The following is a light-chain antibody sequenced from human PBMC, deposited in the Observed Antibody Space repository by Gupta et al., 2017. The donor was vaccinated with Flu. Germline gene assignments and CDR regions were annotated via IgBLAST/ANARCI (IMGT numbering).Light chain of an antibody. Sequence: QSDLTQPPSASGSPGQSVTISCTGTSTDIGNYNHVSWYQHHPDKAPRLLMFEVRERPSGVPYRFAGSKSGKTASLTVSGLQVDDEGIYYCASYVGSKRLFGGGTKLTVL. V-gene: IGLV2-8*01. CDR2: EVR. CDR1: STDIGNYNH. CDR3: ASYVGSKRL. J-gene: IGLJ3*02.